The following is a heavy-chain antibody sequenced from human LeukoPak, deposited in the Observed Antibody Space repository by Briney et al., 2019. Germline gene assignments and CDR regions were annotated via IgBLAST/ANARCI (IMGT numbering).Heavy chain of an antibody. CDR1: GFTFGDHA. CDR3: TRGPTQQWLYYGMDV. D-gene: IGHD5-18*01. CDR2: IRSKTYGGTT. V-gene: IGHV3-49*04. Sequence: GRSLRLSCTASGFTFGDHAMSWVRQAPGKGLEWVGFIRSKTYGGTTEYAASVKGRFTISRDDSKSIAYLQMNSLKTEDTAVYYCTRGPTQQWLYYGMDVWGQGTTVTVSS. J-gene: IGHJ6*02.